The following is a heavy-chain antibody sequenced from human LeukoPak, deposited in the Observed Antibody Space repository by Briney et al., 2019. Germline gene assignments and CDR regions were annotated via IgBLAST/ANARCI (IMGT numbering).Heavy chain of an antibody. CDR1: GYTLTDYY. Sequence: ASVKVSCKASGYTLTDYYMHWVRQAPGQGLEWMGRINPNSGGTNYAQKFQGRVTMTRDTSISTAYMELRSLRSDDTAVYYCARGPYYDSWSGAGYWGQGTLVTVSS. J-gene: IGHJ4*02. CDR3: ARGPYYDSWSGAGY. V-gene: IGHV1-2*06. D-gene: IGHD3-3*01. CDR2: INPNSGGT.